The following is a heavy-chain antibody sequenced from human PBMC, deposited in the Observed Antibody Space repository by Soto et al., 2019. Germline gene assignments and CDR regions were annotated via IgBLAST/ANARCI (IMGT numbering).Heavy chain of an antibody. CDR3: ARGEERVAMPSGY. D-gene: IGHD2-2*01. V-gene: IGHV1-46*01. CDR2: IIPSGGGT. Sequence: AASVKVSCKASGGTFSSYAISWVRQAPGQGLEWMGIIIPSGGGTSYAQKFQGRLTMTRDTSTSTVYMELSSLRSDDTAVYYCARGEERVAMPSGYWGQGTLVTVSS. CDR1: GGTFSSYA. J-gene: IGHJ4*02.